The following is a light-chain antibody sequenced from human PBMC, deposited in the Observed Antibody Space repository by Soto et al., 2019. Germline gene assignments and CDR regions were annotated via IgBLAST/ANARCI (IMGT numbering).Light chain of an antibody. Sequence: IQLTQSPSSLSSSVGDIVTITFLASQSISSYLAWYQQKPGKAPKLLIYDASTLQSGVPSRFSGSGSGTEFTLTISSLQPEDFATYYCQQLNSYPRTFGGGTKVDNK. CDR1: QSISSY. J-gene: IGKJ4*01. CDR3: QQLNSYPRT. CDR2: DAS. V-gene: IGKV1-9*01.